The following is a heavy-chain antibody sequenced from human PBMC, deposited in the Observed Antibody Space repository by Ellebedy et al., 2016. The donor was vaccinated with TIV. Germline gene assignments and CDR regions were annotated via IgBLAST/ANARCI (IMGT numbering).Heavy chain of an antibody. V-gene: IGHV4-39*01. J-gene: IGHJ6*02. CDR3: ARVNYNSNLAV. D-gene: IGHD4-11*01. Sequence: SETLSLTCTVSGGSISSSSFYWGWIRQPPGKGLEWIGNIYYSGTTYYSPSLKSRVTISVDTSKNQFSLQLNSVTPEDTAVYYCARVNYNSNLAVWGQGTTVTVSS. CDR1: GGSISSSSFY. CDR2: IYYSGTT.